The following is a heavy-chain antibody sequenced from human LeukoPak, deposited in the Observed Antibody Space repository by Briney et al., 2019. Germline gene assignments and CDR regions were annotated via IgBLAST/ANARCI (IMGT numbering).Heavy chain of an antibody. V-gene: IGHV3-30-3*01. Sequence: GGSLRLSCAASGFTFSSYAMHWVRQAPGKGLEWVAVISYDGSNKYYADSVKGRFTISRDNSKNTLYLQMNSLRAEDTAVYYCAREGGSSWYSSGDAFDIWGQGTMVTVSS. D-gene: IGHD6-13*01. CDR3: AREGGSSWYSSGDAFDI. CDR2: ISYDGSNK. J-gene: IGHJ3*02. CDR1: GFTFSSYA.